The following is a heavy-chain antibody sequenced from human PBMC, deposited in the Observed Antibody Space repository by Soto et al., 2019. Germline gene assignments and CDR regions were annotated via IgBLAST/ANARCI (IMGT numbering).Heavy chain of an antibody. J-gene: IGHJ6*02. CDR3: ARTAAGTSRWFEP. D-gene: IGHD6-13*01. Sequence: SETLSLTCTVSVGSVSSGSYYLSWIRRPPGKGLEWIGYIYYSWSTNYNPSLKSRVTISVDTSKNQFSLKLSSETAADTAVYYCARTAAGTSRWFEPWGQGTTVTVSS. CDR1: VGSVSSGSYY. CDR2: IYYSWST. V-gene: IGHV4-61*01.